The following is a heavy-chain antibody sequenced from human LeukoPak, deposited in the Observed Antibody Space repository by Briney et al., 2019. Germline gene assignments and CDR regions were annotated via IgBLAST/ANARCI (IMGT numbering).Heavy chain of an antibody. V-gene: IGHV4-30-4*01. J-gene: IGHJ4*02. Sequence: SQTLSLTCTVSGGSISSGNYYWSWIRQPPGKGLEWIGYIYHSGSTYYNPSLKSRVTISVDTSKNQFSLKLSSVTAADTAVYYCARHRDYYDNSGYYGFDYWGQGTLVTVSS. D-gene: IGHD3-22*01. CDR2: IYHSGST. CDR1: GGSISSGNYY. CDR3: ARHRDYYDNSGYYGFDY.